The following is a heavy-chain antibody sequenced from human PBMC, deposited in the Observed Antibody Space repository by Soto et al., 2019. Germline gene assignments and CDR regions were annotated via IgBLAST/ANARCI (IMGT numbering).Heavy chain of an antibody. D-gene: IGHD3-22*01. CDR2: ISGSGGST. J-gene: IGHJ4*02. CDR1: GFTFSSYA. V-gene: IGHV3-23*01. CDR3: AKDGDKYYDSSGYYCFDY. Sequence: EVQLLESGGGLVQPGGSLRLSCAASGFTFSSYAMSWVRQAPGKGLEWVSAISGSGGSTYYADSVKGRFTISRDNSKNTLYLQMNSLRAEETAVYDCAKDGDKYYDSSGYYCFDYWGQGTLVTVSS.